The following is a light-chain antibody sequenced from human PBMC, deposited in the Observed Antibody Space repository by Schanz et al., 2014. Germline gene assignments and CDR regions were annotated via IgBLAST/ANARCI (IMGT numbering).Light chain of an antibody. CDR1: QSVNSDY. J-gene: IGKJ2*01. Sequence: EIVLTQSPGTLSLSPGERATLSCRASQSVNSDYLAWYQQRPGQAPRLLIYGASTRASDFPDRFSGSGSGTDFTLTISRLETEDFAVYYCHQYGSLPETFGQGTKLEIK. CDR3: HQYGSLPET. V-gene: IGKV3-20*01. CDR2: GAS.